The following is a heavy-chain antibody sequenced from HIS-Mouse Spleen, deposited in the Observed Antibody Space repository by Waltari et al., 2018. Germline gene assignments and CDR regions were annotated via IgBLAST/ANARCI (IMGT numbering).Heavy chain of an antibody. CDR3: AREIPYSSSWYDWYFDL. V-gene: IGHV4-39*07. CDR1: AGPISSSGYY. CDR2: IYYSGST. J-gene: IGHJ2*01. Sequence: QLQLQESGPGLVKPSETLSLPCTVTAGPISSSGYYWGWIRQPPGKGLEWIGSIYYSGSTYYNPSLKSRVTISVDTSKNQFSLKLSSVTAADTAVYYCAREIPYSSSWYDWYFDLWGRGTLVTVSS. D-gene: IGHD6-13*01.